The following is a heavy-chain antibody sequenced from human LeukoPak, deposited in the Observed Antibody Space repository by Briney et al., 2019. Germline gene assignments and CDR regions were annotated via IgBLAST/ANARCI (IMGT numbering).Heavy chain of an antibody. D-gene: IGHD3-3*01. J-gene: IGHJ6*02. CDR1: GYTFTGYY. CDR2: INPNSGGT. V-gene: IGHV1-2*02. Sequence: ASVKVSCKASGYTFTGYYMHWVRQAPGQGLEWMGWINPNSGGTNYAQKFQGRVTMTRDTSISTAYMELSRLRSDDTAVYYCARVLHRRFSEWSAASAQYYYGMDVWGQGTRSPSP. CDR3: ARVLHRRFSEWSAASAQYYYGMDV.